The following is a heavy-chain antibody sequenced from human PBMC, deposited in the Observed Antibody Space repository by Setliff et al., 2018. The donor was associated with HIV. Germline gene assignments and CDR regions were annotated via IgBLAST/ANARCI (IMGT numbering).Heavy chain of an antibody. J-gene: IGHJ3*02. Sequence: PSETLSLTCTVSGGSISSSSYYWGWIRQPPGKGLEWIGSIHESGTTYYNPSLRSRVAISVDTSKNQFSLKLSSVTAADTAVYYCARPRLRGSGAFDIWGQVTMVTVSS. CDR1: GGSISSSSYY. CDR3: ARPRLRGSGAFDI. V-gene: IGHV4-39*01. CDR2: IHESGTT. D-gene: IGHD2-21*01.